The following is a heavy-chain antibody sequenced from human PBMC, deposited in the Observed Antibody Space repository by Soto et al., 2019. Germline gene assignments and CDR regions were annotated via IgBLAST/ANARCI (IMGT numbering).Heavy chain of an antibody. CDR1: GFTFSSFA. V-gene: IGHV3-30*04. Sequence: GGSLRLSCAASGFTFSSFAMHWVRQAPGKGLEWVALISGGGRKKYYADSVKGRFTISRDNSKNTLYLQMNSLRAEDTAVYYCAKGLVGELPPSHWGQGTLVTVSS. CDR3: AKGLVGELPPSH. CDR2: ISGGGRKK. J-gene: IGHJ4*02. D-gene: IGHD3-10*01.